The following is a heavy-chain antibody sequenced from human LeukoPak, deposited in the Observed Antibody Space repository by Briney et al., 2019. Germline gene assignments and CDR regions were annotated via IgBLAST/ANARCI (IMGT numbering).Heavy chain of an antibody. CDR3: ARQQWLVNAFDI. Sequence: ASVKVSCKASGYTFTGYYMHWVRQAPGQGLERKGWINPNSGGTNYAQKFQGRVTMTRDTSISTAYMELSRLRSDDTAVYYCARQQWLVNAFDIWGQGTMVTVSS. J-gene: IGHJ3*02. CDR2: INPNSGGT. D-gene: IGHD6-19*01. V-gene: IGHV1-2*02. CDR1: GYTFTGYY.